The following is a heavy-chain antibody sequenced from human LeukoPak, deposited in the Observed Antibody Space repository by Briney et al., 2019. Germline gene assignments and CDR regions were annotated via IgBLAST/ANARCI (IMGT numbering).Heavy chain of an antibody. CDR2: ISGSGAGT. D-gene: IGHD2/OR15-2a*01. J-gene: IGHJ6*02. CDR3: AKYVSAKGPPYALDV. V-gene: IGHV3-23*01. Sequence: PGGSLRLSCAASGFTFSGYAMNWVRQAPGKGLEWVSGISGSGAGTYYADSVKGRFTISRDNSKNTLYLHMNSLRAEDTAVYYCAKYVSAKGPPYALDVWGQGTTVTVSS. CDR1: GFTFSGYA.